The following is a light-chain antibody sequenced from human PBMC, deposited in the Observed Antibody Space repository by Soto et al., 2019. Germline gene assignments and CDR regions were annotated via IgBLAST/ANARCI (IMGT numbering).Light chain of an antibody. CDR1: QSVSSSY. CDR3: QQYGSSPPRT. V-gene: IGKV3-20*01. Sequence: EIVLTQSPGTLSLSPGERATLSCSAIQSVSSSYLAWDQQKPGQAPRLLIYGASTRATDVPDRFSGSGSGADFTLTISRLEPEDFAVYYCQQYGSSPPRTFGQGTKV. CDR2: GAS. J-gene: IGKJ1*01.